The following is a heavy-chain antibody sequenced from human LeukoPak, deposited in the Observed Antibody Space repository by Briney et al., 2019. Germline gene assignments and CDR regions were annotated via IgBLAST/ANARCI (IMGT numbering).Heavy chain of an antibody. CDR1: GFTFSSYS. D-gene: IGHD6-6*01. Sequence: PGGSLRRSCAASGFTFSSYSMNWVRQAPGKGLEWVSSISSSSSYIYYADSVKGRFTISRDNAKNSLYLQMNSLRAEDTAVYYCARISIHDAFDIWGQGTMVTVSS. CDR3: ARISIHDAFDI. CDR2: ISSSSSYI. V-gene: IGHV3-21*01. J-gene: IGHJ3*02.